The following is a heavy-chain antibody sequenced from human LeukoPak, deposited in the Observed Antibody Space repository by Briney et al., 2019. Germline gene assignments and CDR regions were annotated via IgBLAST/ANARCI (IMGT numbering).Heavy chain of an antibody. D-gene: IGHD3-10*01. CDR2: IYYSGST. Sequence: SETLSLTCTVSGGSIDSYCWSWIRQPPGKGLEWIGFIYYSGSTKYNPSLKSRVTISMDRSTNQFSLKLTSVTAADTAVYYCARESFGSGRNNWFDPWGQGTLVTVSS. J-gene: IGHJ5*02. CDR3: ARESFGSGRNNWFDP. V-gene: IGHV4-59*01. CDR1: GGSIDSYC.